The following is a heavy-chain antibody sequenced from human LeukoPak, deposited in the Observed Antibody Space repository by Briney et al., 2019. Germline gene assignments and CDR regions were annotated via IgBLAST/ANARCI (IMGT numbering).Heavy chain of an antibody. CDR3: ASFSLYSSGWYD. V-gene: IGHV4-59*01. CDR1: GGSISSYY. D-gene: IGHD6-19*01. J-gene: IGHJ4*02. CDR2: IYYSGST. Sequence: SETLSLTCTVSGGSISSYYWSWIRQPPGKGLEWIGYIYYSGSTNYNPSLKSRVTISVDTSKNQFSLKLSSVTAADTAVYYCASFSLYSSGWYDWGQGTPVTVSS.